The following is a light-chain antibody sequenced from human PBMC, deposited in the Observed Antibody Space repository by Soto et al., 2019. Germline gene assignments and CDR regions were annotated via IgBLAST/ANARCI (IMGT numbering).Light chain of an antibody. J-gene: IGLJ1*01. CDR2: DVS. Sequence: QSVLPQPASVSGSPGQSIAISCTGTSSDVGGYNYVSWYQQHPGKAPKLMIYDVSNRPSGVSNRFSGSKSGNTASLTISGLQAEDEADYYCCSYTTSSTYVFGTGTKATVL. CDR3: CSYTTSSTYV. V-gene: IGLV2-14*03. CDR1: SSDVGGYNY.